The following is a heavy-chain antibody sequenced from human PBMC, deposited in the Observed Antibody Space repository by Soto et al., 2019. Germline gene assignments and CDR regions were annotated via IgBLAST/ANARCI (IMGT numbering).Heavy chain of an antibody. D-gene: IGHD2-2*01. J-gene: IGHJ6*02. Sequence: EVQLVESGGGLVQPGGTLTLSCAASGFTFSTYSMNWVRQAPGKGLAWVSSISSNSGYISYADSVNGRFTISRDNAKNSLCLQMNSLRADDTAAYYCARGEVVGPPAIGGPMAVWGQGNTVTVSS. CDR3: ARGEVVGPPAIGGPMAV. CDR2: ISSNSGYI. CDR1: GFTFSTYS. V-gene: IGHV3-21*01.